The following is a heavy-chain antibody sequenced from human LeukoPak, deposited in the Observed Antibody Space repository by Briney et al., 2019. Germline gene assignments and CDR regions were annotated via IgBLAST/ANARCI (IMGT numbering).Heavy chain of an antibody. V-gene: IGHV1-18*01. CDR2: ISAYNGNT. J-gene: IGHJ5*02. CDR3: ARSSAMEDFWSGYYTGQWFDP. D-gene: IGHD3-3*01. CDR1: GYTFTSYG. Sequence: GASVKVSCKASGYTFTSYGISWVRQAPGQGLEWMGWISAYNGNTNYAQKLQGRVTMTTDTSTSTAYMELRSLRSEDTAVYYCARSSAMEDFWSGYYTGQWFDPWGQGTLVTVSS.